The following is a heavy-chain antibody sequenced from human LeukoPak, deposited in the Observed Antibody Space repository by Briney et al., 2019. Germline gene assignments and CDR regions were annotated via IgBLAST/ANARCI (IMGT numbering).Heavy chain of an antibody. CDR3: ARAGPVGISAGTRFDY. CDR2: MYHSGST. J-gene: IGHJ4*02. V-gene: IGHV4-38-2*01. CDR1: GYSISSGYY. D-gene: IGHD2-8*01. Sequence: SETLSLTCAVSGYSISSGYYWGWIRQPPGKGLELLGSMYHSGSTYYNPPLNSRVTISVDTSKNQFSLKLISVTAADTAVYYCARAGPVGISAGTRFDYWGQGTLVTVSS.